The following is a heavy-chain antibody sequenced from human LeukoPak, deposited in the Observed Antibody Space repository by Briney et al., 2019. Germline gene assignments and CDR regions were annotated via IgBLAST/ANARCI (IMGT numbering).Heavy chain of an antibody. J-gene: IGHJ4*02. CDR1: GFIFYSYA. D-gene: IGHD3-16*02. CDR2: ITSSGSST. Sequence: GGSLRLSCAASGFIFYSYAMHWVRHAPGRGLEYVSAITSSGSSTFYANSVKGRFTISRDNSKNTLYLQMGSLRPDDMAVYYCTRGPGYDYVWGTYRADYWGQGILVTVSS. CDR3: TRGPGYDYVWGTYRADY. V-gene: IGHV3-64*01.